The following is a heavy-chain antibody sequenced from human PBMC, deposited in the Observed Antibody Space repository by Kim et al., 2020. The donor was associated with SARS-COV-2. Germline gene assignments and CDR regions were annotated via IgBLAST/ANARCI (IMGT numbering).Heavy chain of an antibody. CDR2: IYYSGST. CDR3: ARVPQLLYLAFDI. V-gene: IGHV4-30-4*01. CDR1: GGSISSGDYY. D-gene: IGHD2-2*02. Sequence: SETLSLTCTVSGGSISSGDYYWSWIRQPPGKGLEWIGCIYYSGSTYYNPSLKSRVTISVDTSKNQFSLKLSSVTAADTAVYYCARVPQLLYLAFDIWGQGTMVTVSS. J-gene: IGHJ3*02.